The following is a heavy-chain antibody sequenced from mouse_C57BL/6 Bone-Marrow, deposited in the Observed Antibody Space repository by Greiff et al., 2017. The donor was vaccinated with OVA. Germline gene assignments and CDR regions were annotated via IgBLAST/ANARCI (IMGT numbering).Heavy chain of an antibody. V-gene: IGHV1-64*01. CDR1: GYTFTSYW. Sequence: QVQLKHPGAELVKPGASVKLSCKASGYTFTSYWMHWVKQRPGQGLEWIGMIHPNSGSTNYNEKFKSKATLTVDKSSSTAYMQLSSLTSEDSAVYYCARWGYDGSYWYFDVWGTGTTVTVSS. CDR2: IHPNSGST. D-gene: IGHD2-2*01. CDR3: ARWGYDGSYWYFDV. J-gene: IGHJ1*03.